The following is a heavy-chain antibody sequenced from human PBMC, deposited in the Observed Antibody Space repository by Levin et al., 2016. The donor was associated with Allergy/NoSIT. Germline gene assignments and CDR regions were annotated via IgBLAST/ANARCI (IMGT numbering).Heavy chain of an antibody. V-gene: IGHV3-21*01. CDR2: ISSSSSYI. D-gene: IGHD4-17*01. Sequence: WIRQPPGKGLEWVSSISSSSSYIYYADSVKGRFTISRDNAKNSLYLQMNSLRAEDTAVYYCAREHYGDYAWGYWGQGTLVTVS. CDR3: AREHYGDYAWGY. J-gene: IGHJ4*02.